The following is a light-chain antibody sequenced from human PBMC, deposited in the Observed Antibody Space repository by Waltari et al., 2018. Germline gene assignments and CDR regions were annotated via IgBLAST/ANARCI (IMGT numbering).Light chain of an antibody. Sequence: SSELTQDPAVSVALGQTVRITCQGDSLRSYYASWYKQKPGQAPLLVIYGNNNRPSWIPDRFSGSSLRNTASLTITGAQAEDEADYYCNSRDSSGDHVVFGGGTKVTVL. CDR2: GNN. V-gene: IGLV3-19*01. CDR3: NSRDSSGDHVV. J-gene: IGLJ3*02. CDR1: SLRSYY.